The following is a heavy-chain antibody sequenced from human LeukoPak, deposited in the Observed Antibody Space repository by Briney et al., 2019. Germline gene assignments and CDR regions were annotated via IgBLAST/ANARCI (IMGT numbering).Heavy chain of an antibody. CDR3: ARGPRNDL. CDR2: VHPNSGNT. V-gene: IGHV1-8*01. Sequence: ASVKVSCKTSGYPFSTYEINWVRQAAGQGLEWMGWVHPNSGNTDYAQKFQGRVTMTRDTSISTAYMELSGLRSDDTAVYFCARGPRNDLWGQGTLVTVSS. D-gene: IGHD1-14*01. CDR1: GYPFSTYE. J-gene: IGHJ5*02.